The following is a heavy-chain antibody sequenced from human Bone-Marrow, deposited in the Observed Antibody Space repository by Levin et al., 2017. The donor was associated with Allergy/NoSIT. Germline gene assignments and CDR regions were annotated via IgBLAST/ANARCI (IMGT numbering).Heavy chain of an antibody. V-gene: IGHV4-31*03. D-gene: IGHD2-15*01. J-gene: IGHJ3*01. Sequence: MSSETLSLTCTVSGGSIGHDGYYWSWIRQLPGKGLEWIGYFLYTGYTNYNPSLRGRVLISVDTSKNQVSLQLTSVTAADTAVYYCATDRSLEPTWDAFHVWGPGTQVTVSS. CDR3: ATDRSLEPTWDAFHV. CDR1: GGSIGHDGYY. CDR2: FLYTGYT.